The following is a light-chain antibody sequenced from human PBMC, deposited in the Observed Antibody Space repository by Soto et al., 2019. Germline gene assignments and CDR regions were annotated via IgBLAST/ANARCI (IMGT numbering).Light chain of an antibody. J-gene: IGKJ2*01. CDR1: QSLLHRNGYNY. V-gene: IGKV2-28*01. Sequence: DIVMTQSPLSLPVTPGEPASLSCRSSQSLLHRNGYNYLDWYLQKPGQSPQLLIYLGSNLSSGVPERFSGSGSGTDFTLKISRVEAEDVGVYYCMQALQTTQMYTFGQGTKLGIK. CDR2: LGS. CDR3: MQALQTTQMYT.